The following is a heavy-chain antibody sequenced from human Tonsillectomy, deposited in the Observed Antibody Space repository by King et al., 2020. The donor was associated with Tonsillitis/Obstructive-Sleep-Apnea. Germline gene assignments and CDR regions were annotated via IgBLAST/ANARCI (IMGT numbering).Heavy chain of an antibody. CDR2: TRNKANSYTT. V-gene: IGHV3-72*01. Sequence: VQLVESGGGLVQPGGSLRLSCAASGFTFSDHYMDWVRQAPGKGLEWVCRTRNKANSYTTEYAASVKGRFTISRDDSKNSLYLQMNSLKTEDTAVYYCATRFWSGYFHYYYMDVWGKGTTVTVSS. D-gene: IGHD3-3*01. CDR3: ATRFWSGYFHYYYMDV. CDR1: GFTFSDHY. J-gene: IGHJ6*03.